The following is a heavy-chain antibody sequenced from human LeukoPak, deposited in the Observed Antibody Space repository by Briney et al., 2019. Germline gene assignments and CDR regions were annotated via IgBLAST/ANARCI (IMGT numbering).Heavy chain of an antibody. V-gene: IGHV3-23*01. D-gene: IGHD3-3*01. CDR1: GFTFSSYA. CDR2: ISGSGGST. CDR3: AKEEDYDFWGGPKYY. J-gene: IGHJ4*02. Sequence: GGSLRVSCAASGFTFSSYAMSWVRQAPGKGLEWVSAISGSGGSTYYADSVKGRFTISRDNSKNTLYLQMNSLRAEDTAVYYCAKEEDYDFWGGPKYYWGQGTLVTVPS.